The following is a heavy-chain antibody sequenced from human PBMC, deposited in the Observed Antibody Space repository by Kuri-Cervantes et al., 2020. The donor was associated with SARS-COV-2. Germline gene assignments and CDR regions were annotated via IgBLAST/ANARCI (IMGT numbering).Heavy chain of an antibody. D-gene: IGHD2-2*01. CDR3: ARDAVVPAAMSYYYGMDV. V-gene: IGHV4-59*01. J-gene: IGHJ6*02. CDR1: GGSISSYY. Sequence: SQTLSLTCTVSGGSISSYYWSWIRQPPGKGLEWIGYIYYSGSTNYNPSLQSRVTISVDTSKNQFSLKLSSVTAADTAVYYCARDAVVPAAMSYYYGMDVWGQGTTVTVSS. CDR2: IYYSGST.